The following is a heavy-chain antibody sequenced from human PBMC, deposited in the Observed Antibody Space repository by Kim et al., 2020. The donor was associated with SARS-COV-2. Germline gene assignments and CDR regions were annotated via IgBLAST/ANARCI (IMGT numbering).Heavy chain of an antibody. J-gene: IGHJ6*02. CDR2: ISGSGGST. CDR1: GFTFSSYA. Sequence: GGSLRLSCAASGFTFSSYAMSWVRQAPGKGLEWVSAISGSGGSTYYADSVKGRFTISRDNSKNTLYLQMNSLRAEDTAVYYCAKDKRRRHVVPQYYYYGMDVWGQGTTVTVSS. V-gene: IGHV3-23*01. CDR3: AKDKRRRHVVPQYYYYGMDV. D-gene: IGHD2-2*01.